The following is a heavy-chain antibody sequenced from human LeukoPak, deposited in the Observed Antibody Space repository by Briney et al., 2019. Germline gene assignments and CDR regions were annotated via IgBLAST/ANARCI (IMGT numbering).Heavy chain of an antibody. V-gene: IGHV3-30*04. J-gene: IGHJ4*02. CDR2: ISYDGSSK. D-gene: IGHD3-10*01. Sequence: GGSLRLSCAASGFTFSTYAMHWVRQAPGKGLEWVAVISYDGSSKYYADSVKGRFTISRDNSKDTLYLQMNSLRAEDTAVYYCAKDAASMVRGVIPAGFDYWGQGTLVTVSS. CDR3: AKDAASMVRGVIPAGFDY. CDR1: GFTFSTYA.